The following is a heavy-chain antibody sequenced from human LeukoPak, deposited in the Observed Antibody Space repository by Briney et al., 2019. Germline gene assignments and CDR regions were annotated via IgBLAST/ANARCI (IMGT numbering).Heavy chain of an antibody. D-gene: IGHD2-15*01. CDR2: ISSSSSII. V-gene: IGHV3-48*01. Sequence: GGSLRLSCAASKFTFSDYGMNWVRQAPGKGLEWVSYISSSSSIIYYADSVKGRFTISRDNAKNSVYLQMNSLRAEDTAVYYCARRRYCSDGSCFFDYWGQGTLVTVSS. CDR3: ARRRYCSDGSCFFDY. J-gene: IGHJ4*02. CDR1: KFTFSDYG.